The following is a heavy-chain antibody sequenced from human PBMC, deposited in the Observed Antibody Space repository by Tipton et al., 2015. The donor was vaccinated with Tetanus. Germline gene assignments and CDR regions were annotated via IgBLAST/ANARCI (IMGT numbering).Heavy chain of an antibody. Sequence: LRLSCAVYGGSFSGSYWSWVRQPPGKGLEWIGEVHPRGSTNYNPSLKSRVTISLDTSKTHFYLNLSSVTATDTAVYYCARLAWRPDTSIITAPRYFDKWGKGTLVTVSS. CDR2: VHPRGST. D-gene: IGHD6-6*01. CDR1: GGSFSGSY. J-gene: IGHJ4*02. CDR3: ARLAWRPDTSIITAPRYFDK. V-gene: IGHV4-34*01.